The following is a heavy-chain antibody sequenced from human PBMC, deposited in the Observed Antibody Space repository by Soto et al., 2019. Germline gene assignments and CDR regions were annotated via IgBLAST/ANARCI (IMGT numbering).Heavy chain of an antibody. Sequence: QPGGSLRLSCAASGFTSNNYPMTWVRQAPGKGLEWVSGISGSGGNAYYTDSVKGRFTISRDNSKNMLYLQMNNLRAEDTAVYYCATIGLWFGIRDYWGQGTLVTVSS. V-gene: IGHV3-23*01. CDR1: GFTSNNYP. D-gene: IGHD3-10*01. CDR2: ISGSGGNA. CDR3: ATIGLWFGIRDY. J-gene: IGHJ4*02.